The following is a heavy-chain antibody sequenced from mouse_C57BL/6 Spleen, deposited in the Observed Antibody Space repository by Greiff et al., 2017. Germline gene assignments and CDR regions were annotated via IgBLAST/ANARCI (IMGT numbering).Heavy chain of an antibody. CDR1: GYTFTDYE. D-gene: IGHD1-1*01. CDR2: IDPETGGT. Sequence: QVQLQQSGAELVRPGASVTLSCKASGYTFTDYEMHWVKQTPVHGLEWIGAIDPETGGTAYNQKFKGKAILTADKSSSTAYMELRSLTSEDSAVYYCTSYGEGWFAYWGQGTLVTVSA. V-gene: IGHV1-15*01. CDR3: TSYGEGWFAY. J-gene: IGHJ3*01.